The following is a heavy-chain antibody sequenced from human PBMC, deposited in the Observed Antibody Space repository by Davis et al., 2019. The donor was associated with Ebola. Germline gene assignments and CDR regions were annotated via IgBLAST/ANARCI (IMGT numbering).Heavy chain of an antibody. CDR1: GFTSGCCA. V-gene: IGHV3-23*05. CDR3: AKDLLWWSASDV. Sequence: PGGSLRLSCTASGFTSGCCAMNWVRQAPGKGLEWVSGIGSSSNGRHYADSVKGLFTISRDDSKNTVYLQMNSLRAEDTAVYYCAKDLLWWSASDVWGQGTTVTVSS. J-gene: IGHJ6*02. D-gene: IGHD2-21*01. CDR2: IGSSSNGR.